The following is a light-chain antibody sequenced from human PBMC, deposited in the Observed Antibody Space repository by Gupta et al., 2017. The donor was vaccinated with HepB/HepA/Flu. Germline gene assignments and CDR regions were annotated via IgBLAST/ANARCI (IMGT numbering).Light chain of an antibody. V-gene: IGKV1-13*01. CDR2: DAS. J-gene: IGKJ5*01. CDR1: QGISSA. CDR3: QQFNKYPFT. Sequence: IQLTQSPSSLSASGGNRATITCRASQGISSALACYQQKPGKAPKLLFYDASSLESGVPSRFSGRGAGTDFTLTISRLQPDDFATYYCQQFNKYPFTFGQGTRLEIK.